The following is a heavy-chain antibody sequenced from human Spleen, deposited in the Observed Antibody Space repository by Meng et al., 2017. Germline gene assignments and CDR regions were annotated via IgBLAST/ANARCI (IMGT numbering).Heavy chain of an antibody. D-gene: IGHD3-10*01. CDR3: ARHRYYGSGYYYYGMDV. V-gene: IGHV5-51*01. Sequence: GESLKISCKGSGYRFTMYWIAWVRQMPGKGLEWMGIIYPDDSDTKYSPSFQGQVTISADKSISTAYLQWSSLKASDTAMYYCARHRYYGSGYYYYGMDVWGQGTTVTVSS. J-gene: IGHJ6*02. CDR1: GYRFTMYW. CDR2: IYPDDSDT.